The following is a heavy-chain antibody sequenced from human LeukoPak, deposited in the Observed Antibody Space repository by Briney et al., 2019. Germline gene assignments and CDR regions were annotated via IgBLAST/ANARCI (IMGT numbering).Heavy chain of an antibody. J-gene: IGHJ4*02. CDR1: GFTVSSNY. CDR2: IYSGGST. CDR3: ARDXDCSGGSCYSY. Sequence: QPGGSLRLSCAASGFTVSSNYMSWVRQAPGKGLEWVSVIYSGGSTYYADSVKGRFTISRDNSKNTLYLQMNSLRAEDTAVYYCARDXDCSGGSCYSYWGQGTLVTXSS. V-gene: IGHV3-66*02. D-gene: IGHD2-15*01.